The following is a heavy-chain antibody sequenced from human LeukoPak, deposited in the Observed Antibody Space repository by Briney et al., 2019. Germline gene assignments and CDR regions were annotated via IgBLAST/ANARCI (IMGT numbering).Heavy chain of an antibody. CDR3: ARDSGNYLDAFDI. V-gene: IGHV3-53*01. CDR2: IYSGGST. Sequence: GGSLRLSCAASGFTVSSNDMSWVRLAPGKGREWVSIIYSGGSTFYADSVKGRFTISRDNAKNSLYLQMNSLRAEDTAVYYCARDSGNYLDAFDIWGQGTMVTVSS. CDR1: GFTVSSND. J-gene: IGHJ3*02. D-gene: IGHD1-7*01.